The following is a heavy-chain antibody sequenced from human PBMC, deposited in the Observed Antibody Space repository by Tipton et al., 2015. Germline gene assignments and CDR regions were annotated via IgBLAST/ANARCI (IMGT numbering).Heavy chain of an antibody. CDR3: ARDTIYISDYSFPVFTH. Sequence: TLSLTCTVSGGSISTDYWSWIRQSAGKGLEWSGRISSSGYTNYNPSLKTRVTMSVDTSKNQFSLELSSETAADTALYYCARDTIYISDYSFPVFTHWGQGTPVTVSS. D-gene: IGHD3-22*01. CDR1: GGSISTDY. V-gene: IGHV4-4*07. CDR2: ISSSGYT. J-gene: IGHJ4*02.